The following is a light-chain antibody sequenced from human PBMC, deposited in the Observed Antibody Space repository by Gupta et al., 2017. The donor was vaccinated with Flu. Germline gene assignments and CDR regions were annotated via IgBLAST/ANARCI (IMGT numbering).Light chain of an antibody. CDR3: QQYDNLPSFT. CDR1: QDISNY. CDR2: DAS. J-gene: IGKJ3*01. Sequence: SSLSASVGDRVTITCQASQDISNYLNWYQQKPGKDPKLLIYDASNLETGVPSRFSGSGSGTDFTFTISSLQPEDIATYYCQQYDNLPSFTFGPGTKVDIK. V-gene: IGKV1-33*01.